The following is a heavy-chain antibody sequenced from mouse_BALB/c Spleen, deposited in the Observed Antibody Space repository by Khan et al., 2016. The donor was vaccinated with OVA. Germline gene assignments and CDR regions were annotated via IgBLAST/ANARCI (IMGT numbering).Heavy chain of an antibody. CDR2: ISSGGHYP. D-gene: IGHD1-1*01. Sequence: EVELVESGGDLVKTGGSLKLSCAASGFTFSTYGMSWVRQTPDKRLEWVATISSGGHYPYYIDSVKGRFTISRDNAKNILYLKMTSLMSEATAMYYGARLAYYYNSEGFAYWGQGTLVTVSA. CDR3: ARLAYYYNSEGFAY. CDR1: GFTFSTYG. V-gene: IGHV5-6*01. J-gene: IGHJ3*01.